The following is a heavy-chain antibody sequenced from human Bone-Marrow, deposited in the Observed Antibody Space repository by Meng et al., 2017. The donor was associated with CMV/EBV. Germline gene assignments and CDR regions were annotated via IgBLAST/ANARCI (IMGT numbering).Heavy chain of an antibody. CDR3: AREGPTYNYVFASS. Sequence: CAASDASFSGYYWTWIRQAPGRGLEWIGEINHSGGTDYNPSLKSRLTMSLDTSKNQFSLKLTSVTAADTAVYFCAREGPTYNYVFASSWGQGTLVTVSS. CDR2: INHSGGT. CDR1: DASFSGYY. V-gene: IGHV4-34*01. D-gene: IGHD5-24*01. J-gene: IGHJ5*02.